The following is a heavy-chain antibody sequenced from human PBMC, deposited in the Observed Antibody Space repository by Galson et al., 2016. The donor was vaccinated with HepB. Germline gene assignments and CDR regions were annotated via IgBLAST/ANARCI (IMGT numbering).Heavy chain of an antibody. CDR1: GYTFTSYD. V-gene: IGHV1-8*01. CDR2: MNPDSGDT. Sequence: SVKVSCKASGYTFTSYDVNWVRQASGQGLEWMGWMNPDSGDTGYAQRFQGRVTMTRNTSITTAYMELSSLRSEDTAVYYCARGRIGELDYWGQGTLVSVSS. D-gene: IGHD2/OR15-2a*01. CDR3: ARGRIGELDY. J-gene: IGHJ4*02.